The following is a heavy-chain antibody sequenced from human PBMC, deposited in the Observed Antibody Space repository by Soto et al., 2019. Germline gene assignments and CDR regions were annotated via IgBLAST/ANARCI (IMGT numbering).Heavy chain of an antibody. J-gene: IGHJ4*02. CDR3: ARDLAAVPRAFDY. V-gene: IGHV4-59*01. CDR1: GGSISSYF. Sequence: SETLSLTCTVSGGSISSYFYIWVRQPPGKGLEWIGSVYYTGTTDYNPSLKSRVTMSVDTSKTQFSLNLRSVTAADTAVYYCARDLAAVPRAFDYWGRGTLVTVS. CDR2: VYYTGTT. D-gene: IGHD6-13*01.